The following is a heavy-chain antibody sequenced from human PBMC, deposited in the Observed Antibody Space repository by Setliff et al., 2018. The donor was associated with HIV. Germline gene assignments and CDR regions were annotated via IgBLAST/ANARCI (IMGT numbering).Heavy chain of an antibody. V-gene: IGHV3-7*03. CDR2: IKEDGSEK. Sequence: GGSLRLSCAASGFTFSSYGMNWVRQAPGKGLEWVANIKEDGSEKYYVDSVKCRFTISRDHAKNALYLQMNSLRAEDTAVYSCARDNHYYYYMDVWGKGTTVTVSS. J-gene: IGHJ6*03. CDR1: GFTFSSYG. CDR3: ARDNHYYYYMDV.